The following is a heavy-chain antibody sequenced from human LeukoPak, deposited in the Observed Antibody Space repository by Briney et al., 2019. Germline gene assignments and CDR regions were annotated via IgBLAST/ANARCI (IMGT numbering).Heavy chain of an antibody. V-gene: IGHV4-39*02. CDR2: IYHSGST. D-gene: IGHD5-24*01. J-gene: IGHJ4*02. CDR1: GVSISSSSYY. Sequence: SETLSLTCTVSGVSISSSSYYWGWIRQPPGKGLEWIGSIYHSGSTYYNPSLKSRVTISVDTSKNQFSLKLSSVTAADTAVYYCAREERWLQSDYWGQGTLVTVSS. CDR3: AREERWLQSDY.